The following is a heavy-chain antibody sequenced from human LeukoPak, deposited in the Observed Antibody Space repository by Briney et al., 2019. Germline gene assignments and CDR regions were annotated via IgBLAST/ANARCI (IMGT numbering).Heavy chain of an antibody. V-gene: IGHV4-59*10. CDR1: GGSFSGYY. CDR2: IYTSGST. Sequence: SETLSLTCAVYGGSFSGYYWSWIRQPPGKGLEWIGRIYTSGSTNYNPSLKSRGTISVDTSKNQFSLKLSSVTAADTAVYYCARGPDDFWSGYLFHKKYNWFDPWGQGTLVTVSS. J-gene: IGHJ5*02. CDR3: ARGPDDFWSGYLFHKKYNWFDP. D-gene: IGHD3-3*01.